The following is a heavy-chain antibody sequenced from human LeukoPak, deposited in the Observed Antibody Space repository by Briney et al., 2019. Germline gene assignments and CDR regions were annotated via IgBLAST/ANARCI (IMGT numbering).Heavy chain of an antibody. V-gene: IGHV3-53*01. Sequence: GGSLRLSCAASGFTFSSYSMNWVRQAPGKGLEWVSFIYSGGDTYCADSVKGRFTISRDNSKNTFHLQMNSLRAEDTAVYYCARRAGDYSHPYDYWGQGTLVTVSS. CDR1: GFTFSSYS. J-gene: IGHJ4*02. CDR3: ARRAGDYSHPYDY. D-gene: IGHD3-22*01. CDR2: IYSGGDT.